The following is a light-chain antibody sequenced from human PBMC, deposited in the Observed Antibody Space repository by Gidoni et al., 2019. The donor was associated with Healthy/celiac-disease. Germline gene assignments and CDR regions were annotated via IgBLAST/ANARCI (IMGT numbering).Light chain of an antibody. Sequence: SPGERATLSCRASQSVSSSYLAWYQQKPGQAPRLLIYGASSRATGIPDRFSGSGSGTDFTLTISRLEPEDFAVYYCQQYGSSRTFGQGTKVEIK. CDR2: GAS. CDR3: QQYGSSRT. CDR1: QSVSSSY. V-gene: IGKV3-20*01. J-gene: IGKJ1*01.